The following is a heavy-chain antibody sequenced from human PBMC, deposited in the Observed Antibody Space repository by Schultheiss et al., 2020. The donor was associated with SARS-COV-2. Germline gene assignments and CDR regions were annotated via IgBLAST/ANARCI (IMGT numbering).Heavy chain of an antibody. D-gene: IGHD5-18*01. Sequence: SETLSLTCIVSGGSISSYYWSWIRQSPGKGLEWIGYISYSGSTNYNPSLKSRVTVSVDTSKNQFSLKLRPVTPADTAVYFCARDGYSYGTFGYWGQGTLVTVSS. CDR3: ARDGYSYGTFGY. V-gene: IGHV4-59*01. CDR2: ISYSGST. CDR1: GGSISSYY. J-gene: IGHJ4*02.